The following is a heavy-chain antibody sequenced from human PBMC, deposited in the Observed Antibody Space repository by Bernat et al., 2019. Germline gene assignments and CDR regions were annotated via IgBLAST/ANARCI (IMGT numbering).Heavy chain of an antibody. D-gene: IGHD2-8*02. Sequence: QVQLVESGGGVVQPGRSLRLSCAASGFTFSSYGMHWVRQAPGKGLEWVAVIWYDGSNTYYADSVKGRFTISRDNSKNTLYLQMNSLGAEDTAVYYCARVLGEKSDAFDIWGQGTMVTVSS. CDR2: IWYDGSNT. CDR3: ARVLGEKSDAFDI. J-gene: IGHJ3*02. CDR1: GFTFSSYG. V-gene: IGHV3-33*01.